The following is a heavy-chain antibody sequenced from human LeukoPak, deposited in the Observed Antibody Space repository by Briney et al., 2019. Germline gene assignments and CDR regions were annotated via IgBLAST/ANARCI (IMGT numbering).Heavy chain of an antibody. D-gene: IGHD4-17*01. CDR1: GGSFSGYY. V-gene: IGHV4-34*09. CDR3: ASFYGDYWYFDL. Sequence: ASETLSLTCAVYGGSFSGYYWSWIRQPPGKGLEWIGEINHSGSTNYNPSLKSRVTISVDTSKNQFSLKLSSVTAADTAVYYCASFYGDYWYFDLWGRGTLVTVSS. CDR2: INHSGST. J-gene: IGHJ2*01.